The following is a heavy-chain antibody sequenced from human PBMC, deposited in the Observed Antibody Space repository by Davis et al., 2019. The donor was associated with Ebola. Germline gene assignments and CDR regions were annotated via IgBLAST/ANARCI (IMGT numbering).Heavy chain of an antibody. CDR1: GFTFSSYS. J-gene: IGHJ6*02. Sequence: SLKISCAASGFTFSSYSMNWVRQAPGKGLEWVSGISWNSGSIGYAGSVKGRFTISRDNAKNSLYLQMNSLRAEDTALYYCAKDISPAAAGTYYYYGMDVWGQGTTVTVSS. CDR2: ISWNSGSI. V-gene: IGHV3-9*01. CDR3: AKDISPAAAGTYYYYGMDV. D-gene: IGHD6-13*01.